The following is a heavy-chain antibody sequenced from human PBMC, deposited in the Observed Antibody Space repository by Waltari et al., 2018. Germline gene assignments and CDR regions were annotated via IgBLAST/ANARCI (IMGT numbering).Heavy chain of an antibody. J-gene: IGHJ4*02. CDR1: GFSFSLYW. Sequence: EVQLVESGGGLVQPGGSLRLSCAASGFSFSLYWMHWVRQVPGKGLVWVSRINGTGITTNYADSVKGRFMSSRDNAKNTLYLQMNSLTAEDTAVYYCAMLRVVSVFDPFDNWGQGTLVTVSS. CDR3: AMLRVVSVFDPFDN. CDR2: INGTGITT. D-gene: IGHD2-15*01. V-gene: IGHV3-74*01.